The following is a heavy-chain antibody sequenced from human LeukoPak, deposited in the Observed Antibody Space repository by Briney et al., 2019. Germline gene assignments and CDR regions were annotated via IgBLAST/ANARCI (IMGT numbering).Heavy chain of an antibody. CDR2: VHHTGSA. CDR1: GISLTTYY. Sequence: SETLSLTCTVPGISLTTYYWSWVRQPPGKGLEWIGYVHHTGSADYNPSLKSRVSISLDMSKSQFSLMLTSATAADTAIYYCARDSWDYIAMDVWGPGTTVTVSS. J-gene: IGHJ6*02. CDR3: ARDSWDYIAMDV. D-gene: IGHD1-7*01. V-gene: IGHV4-59*01.